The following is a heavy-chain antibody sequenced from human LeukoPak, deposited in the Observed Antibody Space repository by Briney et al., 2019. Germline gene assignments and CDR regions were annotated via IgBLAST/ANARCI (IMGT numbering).Heavy chain of an antibody. V-gene: IGHV4-59*01. Sequence: SETLSLTCTVSGGSISSYYWSWIRQPPGKGLEWIGYIYYSESTNYNPSLKSRVTISVDTSKNQFSLKLSSVTAADTAVYYCARVDYYDSSGYYQVFDYWGQGTLVTVSS. CDR2: IYYSEST. D-gene: IGHD3-22*01. J-gene: IGHJ4*02. CDR1: GGSISSYY. CDR3: ARVDYYDSSGYYQVFDY.